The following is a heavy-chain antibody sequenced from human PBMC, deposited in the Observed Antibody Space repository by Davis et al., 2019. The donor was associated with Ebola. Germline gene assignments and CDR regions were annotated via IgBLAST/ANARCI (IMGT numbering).Heavy chain of an antibody. J-gene: IGHJ4*02. Sequence: MPSETLSLTCAVHGGSFSGYHWSWVRQSPGKGLEWIGEINHSGSTNYNPSLKSRVTISVDTSKNQFSLKLSSVTAADTAVYYCARGRRYSYGPPRYWGQGTLVTVSS. D-gene: IGHD5-18*01. CDR2: INHSGST. V-gene: IGHV4-34*01. CDR1: GGSFSGYH. CDR3: ARGRRYSYGPPRY.